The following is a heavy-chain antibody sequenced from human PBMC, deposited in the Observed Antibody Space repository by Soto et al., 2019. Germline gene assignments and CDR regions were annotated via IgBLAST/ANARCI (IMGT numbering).Heavy chain of an antibody. CDR1: AFTFSSYW. D-gene: IGHD2-21*01. V-gene: IGHV3-74*01. J-gene: IGHJ6*02. CDR3: ARRDQIAYYYGMDV. Sequence: EVQLVESGGGLVQPGGSLRLSCAASAFTFSSYWMNWVRQAPGKGPVWVSRINSDGSITGYADSVKGRFTISRDNAKKTLYLQMNRRSAEETAVYYCARRDQIAYYYGMDVWGQGTTVTVSS. CDR2: INSDGSIT.